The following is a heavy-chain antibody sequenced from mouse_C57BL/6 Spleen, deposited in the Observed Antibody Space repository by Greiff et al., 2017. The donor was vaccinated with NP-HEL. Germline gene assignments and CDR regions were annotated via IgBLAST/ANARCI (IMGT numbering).Heavy chain of an antibody. CDR1: GYTFTSYG. CDR2: IYPRSGNT. CDR3: ARRSYYDYDENYFDC. V-gene: IGHV1-81*01. J-gene: IGHJ2*01. Sequence: VQLQQSGAELARPGASVKLSCKASGYTFTSYGISWVKQRTGQGLEWIGEIYPRSGNTYYNEKFKGKATLTADKSSSTAYMELRSLTSEDSAVYFCARRSYYDYDENYFDCWGKGTTLTVSS. D-gene: IGHD2-4*01.